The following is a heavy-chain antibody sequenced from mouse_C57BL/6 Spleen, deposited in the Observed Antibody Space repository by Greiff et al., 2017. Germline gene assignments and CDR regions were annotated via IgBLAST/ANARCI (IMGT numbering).Heavy chain of an antibody. CDR3: ARHDGYFDY. J-gene: IGHJ2*01. CDR1: GFTFSSYT. V-gene: IGHV5-9*01. CDR2: ISGGGGNT. Sequence: EVMLVESGGGLVKPGGSLKLSCAASGFTFSSYTMSWVRQTPEKRLEWVATISGGGGNTYYPDSVKGRFTFSRDNATNTLYLQMSSLGSEDTALYYCARHDGYFDYWGQGTTLTVSS.